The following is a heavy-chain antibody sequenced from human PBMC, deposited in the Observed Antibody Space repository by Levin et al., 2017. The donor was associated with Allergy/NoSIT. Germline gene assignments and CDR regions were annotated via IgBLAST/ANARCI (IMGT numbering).Heavy chain of an antibody. V-gene: IGHV4-39*01. J-gene: IGHJ3*02. CDR2: IHYSGST. CDR1: GGSISSSSNY. D-gene: IGHD6-6*01. Sequence: SETLSLTCTVSGGSISSSSNYWAWVRQAPGKGPEWIGSIHYSGSTYYSPSLKSRVTISVDTSKNQFSLRLSSVTAADTAVYYWARRRHGPSSSATTLDSWGQGAMVTVSS. CDR3: ARRRHGPSSSATTLDS.